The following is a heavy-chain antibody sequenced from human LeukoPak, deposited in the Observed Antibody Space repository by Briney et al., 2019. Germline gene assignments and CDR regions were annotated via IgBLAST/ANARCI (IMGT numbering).Heavy chain of an antibody. CDR3: ASQGYNWNPIDY. Sequence: GGSLRLSCAASGFTFSSYGMHWVRQAPGKGLEWVAVIWYDGSNKYYADSVKGRFTISRDNFKNTLYLQMNSLRAEDTAVYYCASQGYNWNPIDYWGQGTLVTVSS. CDR1: GFTFSSYG. CDR2: IWYDGSNK. J-gene: IGHJ4*02. V-gene: IGHV3-33*01. D-gene: IGHD1-20*01.